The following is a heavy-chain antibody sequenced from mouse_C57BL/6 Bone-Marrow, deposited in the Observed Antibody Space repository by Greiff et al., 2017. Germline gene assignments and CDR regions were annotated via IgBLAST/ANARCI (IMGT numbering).Heavy chain of an antibody. J-gene: IGHJ3*01. D-gene: IGHD1-2*01. CDR1: GYSFTSYY. CDR2: IYPGRGNT. CDR3: AKSLLRLLAY. V-gene: IGHV1-66*01. Sequence: VKLVESGPELVKPGASVKISCKASGYSFTSYYIHWVKQRHGQGLEWIGWIYPGRGNTKYNEKFKGKATLTADTSSSTAYMQRSSLTSDDSAVYYCAKSLLRLLAYWGQGTLVTVSA.